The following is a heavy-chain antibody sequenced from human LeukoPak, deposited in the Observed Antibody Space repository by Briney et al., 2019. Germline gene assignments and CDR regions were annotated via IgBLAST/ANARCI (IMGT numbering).Heavy chain of an antibody. CDR1: GVSFSGYY. CDR3: ARIRCGQTDNICYNY. Sequence: SETLSLTCAVHGVSFSGYYWSWIRQPPGKGLEWIGEVSHGGDTNYNPSLKSRVTISVDTSENHFSLRLSSVTAADTAVYYCARIRCGQTDNICYNYLGQGTLVTVSP. V-gene: IGHV4-34*01. CDR2: VSHGGDT. J-gene: IGHJ4*02. D-gene: IGHD2-8*01.